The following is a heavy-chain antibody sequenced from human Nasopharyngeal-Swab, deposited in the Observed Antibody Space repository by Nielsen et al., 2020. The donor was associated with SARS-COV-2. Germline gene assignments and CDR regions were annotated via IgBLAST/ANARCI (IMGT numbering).Heavy chain of an antibody. D-gene: IGHD6-13*01. CDR1: GFTFSDYW. J-gene: IGHJ5*02. Sequence: GESLKISCAASGFTFSDYWMSWVRQAPGKGLEWVANIRQDGSEKNYVDSVKGRFTISRDNAKKSLYLQMNTLRAEDTAVYYCARDQWQQLVAWGQGTLVTVSS. CDR3: ARDQWQQLVA. V-gene: IGHV3-7*05. CDR2: IRQDGSEK.